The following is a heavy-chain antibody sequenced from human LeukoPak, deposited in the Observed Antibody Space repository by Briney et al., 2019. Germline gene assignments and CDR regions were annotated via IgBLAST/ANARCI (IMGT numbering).Heavy chain of an antibody. J-gene: IGHJ4*02. CDR3: AKLGNSNPLRLPFDY. D-gene: IGHD4-23*01. CDR2: ISGSGGST. Sequence: GGSLRLSCAASGFTFSSYAMSWVRQAPGKGLEWVSAISGSGGSTYYADAVKGRFTISRDNSKNTLYLQMNSLRAEDTAVYYCAKLGNSNPLRLPFDYWGQGTLVTVSS. CDR1: GFTFSSYA. V-gene: IGHV3-23*01.